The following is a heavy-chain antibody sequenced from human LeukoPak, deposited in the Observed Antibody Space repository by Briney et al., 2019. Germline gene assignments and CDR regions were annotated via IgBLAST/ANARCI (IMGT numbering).Heavy chain of an antibody. Sequence: GGSLRLSCAASGFTFSNYVMNWVRQAPGKGLEWVSYITSRGSTIYHADSVKGRFTISRDNAKNSLYLQMNSLRAEDTAVYYCARWLRGIADEDGVDVWGQGTTVTVSS. CDR2: ITSRGSTI. D-gene: IGHD6-13*01. CDR3: ARWLRGIADEDGVDV. CDR1: GFTFSNYV. V-gene: IGHV3-48*04. J-gene: IGHJ6*02.